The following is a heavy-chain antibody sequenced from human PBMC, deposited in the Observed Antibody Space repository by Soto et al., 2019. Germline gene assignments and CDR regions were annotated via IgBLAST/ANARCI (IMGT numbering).Heavy chain of an antibody. D-gene: IGHD3-16*01. CDR3: VKYTVTEDLGES. Sequence: EVQLLESGGDVVRPGGSLRLSCAASGFTFSSYAMGWVRQAPGKGLXWVAGVSRAGTYTFYADSVRGRFSISRDNSRDXXXXYXXALRGDDTAVYFCVKYTVTEDLGESWGQGTLVSVSS. V-gene: IGHV3-23*01. J-gene: IGHJ5*02. CDR1: GFTFSSYA. CDR2: VSRAGTYT.